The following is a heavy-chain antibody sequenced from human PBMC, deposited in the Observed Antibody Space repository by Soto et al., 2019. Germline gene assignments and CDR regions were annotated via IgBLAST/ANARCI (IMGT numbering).Heavy chain of an antibody. CDR1: GGSISSGGYY. Sequence: TLSLTCTVSGGSISSGGYYWSWIRQHPGKGLEWIGYIYYSGSTYYNPSLKSRVTISVDTSKNQFSLKLSSVTAADTAVYYCGFGRSPSPVFAIWAQGTMVIVS. CDR2: IYYSGST. V-gene: IGHV4-31*03. D-gene: IGHD3-10*01. CDR3: GFGRSPSPVFAI. J-gene: IGHJ3*02.